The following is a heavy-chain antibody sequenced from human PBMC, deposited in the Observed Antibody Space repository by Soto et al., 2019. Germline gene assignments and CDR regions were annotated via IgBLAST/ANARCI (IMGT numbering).Heavy chain of an antibody. CDR2: INHSGST. Sequence: QVQLQQWGAGLLKPSETPSLTCAVYGGSFSGYYWSWIRQPPGKGLEWIGEINHSGSTNYNPSLKSRVTISVDTSKNQFSLKLSSVTAADTAVYYCARNLVLGFDPWGQGTLVTVSS. D-gene: IGHD6-13*01. V-gene: IGHV4-34*01. CDR3: ARNLVLGFDP. J-gene: IGHJ5*02. CDR1: GGSFSGYY.